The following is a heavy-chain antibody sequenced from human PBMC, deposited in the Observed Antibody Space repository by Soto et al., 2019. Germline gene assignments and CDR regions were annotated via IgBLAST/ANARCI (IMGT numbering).Heavy chain of an antibody. Sequence: EVQLAESGGYLVQPGGSLRLSCIGSGFTFSYYEMNWVRQAPGKGLERVAFISHTDRLTHYPDSVRGRFTISRDNAKNSLYLHMTSLRVEDTAVYYCARDTGRASADLWGQGTLVTVSS. D-gene: IGHD6-13*01. CDR1: GFTFSYYE. J-gene: IGHJ5*02. V-gene: IGHV3-48*03. CDR3: ARDTGRASADL. CDR2: ISHTDRLT.